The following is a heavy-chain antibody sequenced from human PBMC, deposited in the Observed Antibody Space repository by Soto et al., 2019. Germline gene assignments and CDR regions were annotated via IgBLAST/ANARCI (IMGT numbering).Heavy chain of an antibody. CDR1: GFTFSSYA. Sequence: GGSLRLSCAASGFTFSSYAMSWVRQAPGKGLEWVSAISASGGSTYYADSVKGRFTSSRDNSKNTLYLQMNSLRAEDTAVYYCAKGGWVPDNMVAVAMDVWGQGTTVTVSS. CDR2: ISASGGST. J-gene: IGHJ6*02. D-gene: IGHD2-2*01. V-gene: IGHV3-23*01. CDR3: AKGGWVPDNMVAVAMDV.